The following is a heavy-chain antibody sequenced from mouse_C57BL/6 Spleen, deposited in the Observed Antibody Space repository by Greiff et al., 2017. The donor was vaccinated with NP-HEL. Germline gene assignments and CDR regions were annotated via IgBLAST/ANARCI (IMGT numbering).Heavy chain of an antibody. CDR2: IIPSNGGT. CDR1: GYTFTSYW. CDR3: ARSDPEYYFDY. V-gene: IGHV1-53*01. J-gene: IGHJ2*01. Sequence: QVQLQQSGTELVKPGASVKLSCKASGYTFTSYWMHWVKQRPGQGLEWIGNIIPSNGGTNYNEKFKSKATLTVDKSSSTAYMQLSSLTSEDSAVYYCARSDPEYYFDYWGQGTTLTVSS.